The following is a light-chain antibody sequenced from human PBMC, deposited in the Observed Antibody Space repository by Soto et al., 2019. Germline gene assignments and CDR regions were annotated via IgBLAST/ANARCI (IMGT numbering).Light chain of an antibody. CDR1: SSNIGSNY. V-gene: IGLV1-47*01. CDR3: AAWDDSLSGYV. Sequence: QSALTRPPSASGTPGQRVSISCSGSSSNIGSNYVYWYQQLPGTAPKLLIYRNNQRPSGVPDRLSGSKSGTSASLAISGLRSEDEADYYCAAWDDSLSGYVFGTGTKVTVL. J-gene: IGLJ1*01. CDR2: RNN.